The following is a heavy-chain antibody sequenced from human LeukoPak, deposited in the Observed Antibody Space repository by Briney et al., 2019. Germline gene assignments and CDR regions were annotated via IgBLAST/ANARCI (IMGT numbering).Heavy chain of an antibody. Sequence: GGSLRLSCAASGFTFSSYSMNWVRQAPGKGLEWVSSISSSSSYIYYADSVKGRFTISRDNTKNSLYLQMNSLRAEDTAVYYCARTLYGSGSYYAPFDYWGQGTLVTVSS. CDR3: ARTLYGSGSYYAPFDY. J-gene: IGHJ4*02. CDR1: GFTFSSYS. CDR2: ISSSSSYI. V-gene: IGHV3-21*01. D-gene: IGHD3-10*01.